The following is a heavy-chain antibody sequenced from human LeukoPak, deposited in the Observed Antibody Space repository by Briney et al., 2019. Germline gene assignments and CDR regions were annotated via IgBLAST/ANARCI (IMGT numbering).Heavy chain of an antibody. CDR2: IYPGDSDT. J-gene: IGHJ6*03. V-gene: IGHV5-51*01. CDR3: ARLSPYYYMDV. Sequence: GESLKISCKGSGYIFANYWLAWVRQMPGKGLEWMGIIYPGDSDTRYSPSFQGQVTISADKSFSTAYLQWSSLKASDTAMYYCARLSPYYYMDVWGKGTTVTISS. CDR1: GYIFANYW.